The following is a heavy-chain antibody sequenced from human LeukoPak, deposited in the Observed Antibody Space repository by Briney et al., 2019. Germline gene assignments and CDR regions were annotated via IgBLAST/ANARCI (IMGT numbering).Heavy chain of an antibody. V-gene: IGHV3-23*01. CDR3: AKDPPFGYSYGYVGYFDY. J-gene: IGHJ4*02. D-gene: IGHD5-18*01. CDR1: GFTFSSYA. CDR2: ISGSGGST. Sequence: GGSLRLSCAASGFTFSSYAMSWVRQAPGKGLEWVSAISGSGGSTYYADSVKGRFTISRDNSKNTLYLQMNSLRAEDTAVYYCAKDPPFGYSYGYVGYFDYWGQGTLVTVSS.